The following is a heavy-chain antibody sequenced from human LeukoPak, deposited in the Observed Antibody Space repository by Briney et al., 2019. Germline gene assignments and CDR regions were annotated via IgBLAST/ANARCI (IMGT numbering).Heavy chain of an antibody. CDR3: ARGDYYDSSGYYYR. CDR2: IYYSGST. D-gene: IGHD3-22*01. J-gene: IGHJ5*02. Sequence: PSETLSLTCTVSGGSISSGDYYWSWIRQPPGKGLEWIGFIYYSGSTSYNPSLKSRVTISLDTSKNYFSLKLTSVTAADTAMYYCARGDYYDSSGYYYRWGQGTLVTVSS. CDR1: GGSISSGDYY. V-gene: IGHV4-30-4*08.